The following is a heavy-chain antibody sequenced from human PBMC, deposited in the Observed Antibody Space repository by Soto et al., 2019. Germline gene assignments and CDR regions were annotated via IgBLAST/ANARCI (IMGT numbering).Heavy chain of an antibody. D-gene: IGHD3-22*01. CDR2: IYYSGTT. CDR3: ARLASALDSSGYPPRYYFDY. V-gene: IGHV4-59*08. Sequence: LEWMGYIYYSGTTTNYNPSLKSRVTLSVDTSKNQFSLKLSSVTAADTAVYYCARLASALDSSGYPPRYYFDYWGQGTLVTVSS. J-gene: IGHJ4*02.